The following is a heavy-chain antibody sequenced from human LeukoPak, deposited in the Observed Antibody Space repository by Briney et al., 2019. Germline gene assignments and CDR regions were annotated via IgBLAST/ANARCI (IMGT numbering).Heavy chain of an antibody. CDR3: TTVDPDGYNSDY. D-gene: IGHD5-24*01. CDR2: IKSKTDGGTT. J-gene: IGHJ4*02. Sequence: GGSLRLSCAASGFTFSSYAMSWVRQAPGKGLEWVGGIKSKTDGGTTDYAAPVKGRFTISRDDSKNTLYLQMNSLKTEDTAVYYCTTVDPDGYNSDYWGQGNLVTVSS. V-gene: IGHV3-15*01. CDR1: GFTFSSYA.